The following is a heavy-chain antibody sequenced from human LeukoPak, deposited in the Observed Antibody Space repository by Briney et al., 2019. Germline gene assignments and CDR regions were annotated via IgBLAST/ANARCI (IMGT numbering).Heavy chain of an antibody. D-gene: IGHD2-2*01. CDR3: ARRYCSSTSCFDP. CDR2: IYPGDSDT. CDR1: GYSFTSYW. J-gene: IGHJ5*02. V-gene: IGHV5-51*01. Sequence: GESLKISCKGSGYSFTSYWIGWVRQVPGKGLEWMGVIYPGDSDTRYSPSFQGQVTISADKPLSTAYLQWSSLKASDTAMYYCARRYCSSTSCFDPWGQGTLVTVSS.